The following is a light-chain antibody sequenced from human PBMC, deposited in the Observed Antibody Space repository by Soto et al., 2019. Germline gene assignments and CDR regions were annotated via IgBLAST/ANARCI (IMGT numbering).Light chain of an antibody. V-gene: IGKV4-1*01. CDR2: WAS. Sequence: DIVMTQSPDSLAVSLGERATINCKSSQSVLYRSNNKNYLAWYQHKPGQPPKLLIYWASTRESGVPDRFSGSGSGTDFTLTISSLQAEDFATYYCQQYNSYSPTFGQGTKVDIK. CDR1: QSVLYRSNNKNY. CDR3: QQYNSYSPT. J-gene: IGKJ1*01.